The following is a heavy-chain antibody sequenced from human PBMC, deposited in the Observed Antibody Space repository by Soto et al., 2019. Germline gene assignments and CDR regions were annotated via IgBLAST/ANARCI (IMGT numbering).Heavy chain of an antibody. V-gene: IGHV1-18*01. CDR3: ARVWYYGGSGGFDI. J-gene: IGHJ3*02. CDR1: GYIFTMYG. Sequence: QVQLVQSGAEVKKAGASVKVSCKASGYIFTMYGISWVRQVPGQGLEWMGGISGYNGNTNYAQTFQGRVTMPTDTSTSTVYMELRGLRSVDTAVYYCARVWYYGGSGGFDIWGQGTMVTVSS. D-gene: IGHD3-10*01. CDR2: ISGYNGNT.